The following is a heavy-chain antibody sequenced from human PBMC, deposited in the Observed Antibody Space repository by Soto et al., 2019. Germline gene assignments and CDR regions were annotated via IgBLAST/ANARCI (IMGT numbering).Heavy chain of an antibody. CDR1: GFPFSIYW. V-gene: IGHV3-7*01. D-gene: IGHD2-2*01. CDR2: IKQDGSEK. J-gene: IGHJ3*02. Sequence: GGSLRLSCAASGFPFSIYWMSWVRQAPGKGLEGVANIKQDGSEKYYVDSVKGRFTISRDTAKNSLYLQMNSLRAEDTAVYYCARVTRRAFDIWRKESMFTASS. CDR3: ARVTRRAFDI.